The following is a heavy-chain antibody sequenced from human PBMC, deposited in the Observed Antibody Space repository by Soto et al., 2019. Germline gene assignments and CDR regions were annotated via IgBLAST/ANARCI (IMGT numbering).Heavy chain of an antibody. CDR3: ARMRYCSGGSCYSGPVAFDI. J-gene: IGHJ3*02. Sequence: ASVKVSCKASGYTFTSYGISWVRQAPGQGLEWMGWISAYNGNTNYAQKLQGRVTMTTDTSTSTAYMELRSLRSDDTAVYYCARMRYCSGGSCYSGPVAFDIWGQGTMATVSS. CDR1: GYTFTSYG. V-gene: IGHV1-18*01. D-gene: IGHD2-15*01. CDR2: ISAYNGNT.